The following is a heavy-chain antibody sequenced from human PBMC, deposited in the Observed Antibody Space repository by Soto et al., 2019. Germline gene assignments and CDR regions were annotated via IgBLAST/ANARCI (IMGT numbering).Heavy chain of an antibody. Sequence: QVQLQESGPGLVKTSETLSLTCTVSGGSVSSGPYHWNWVRQPPGKGLEWIGHISYSGTANYNPSLRGRVTMATDTSMNQFSLRLTSVTAADTAVYYCMRSHGAYWGQGALVTVPP. CDR1: GGSVSSGPYH. D-gene: IGHD2-8*01. V-gene: IGHV4-61*01. J-gene: IGHJ4*02. CDR3: MRSHGAY. CDR2: ISYSGTA.